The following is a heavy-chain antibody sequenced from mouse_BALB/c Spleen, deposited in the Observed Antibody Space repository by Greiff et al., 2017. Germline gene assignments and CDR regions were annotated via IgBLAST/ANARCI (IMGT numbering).Heavy chain of an antibody. CDR2: TSSGGST. V-gene: IGHV5-6-5*01. D-gene: IGHD1-1*01. CDR3: ASSLTDYAMDY. Sequence: EVKLVESGGGLVKPGGSLKLSCAASGFTFSSYAMSWVRQTPEKRLEWVASTSSGGSTYYPDSVKGRFTISRDNARNILYLQMSSLRSEDTAMYYCASSLTDYAMDYWGQGTSVTVSS. CDR1: GFTFSSYA. J-gene: IGHJ4*01.